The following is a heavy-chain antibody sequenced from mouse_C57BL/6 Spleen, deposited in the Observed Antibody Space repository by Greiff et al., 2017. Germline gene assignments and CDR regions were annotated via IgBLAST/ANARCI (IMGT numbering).Heavy chain of an antibody. CDR1: GYTFTDYE. V-gene: IGHV1-15*01. CDR3: TRSDYYGSSSHYAMDY. J-gene: IGHJ4*01. CDR2: IDPETGGT. Sequence: VHLVESGAELVRPGASVTLSCKASGYTFTDYEMHWVKQTPVHGLEWIGAIDPETGGTAYNQKFKGKAILTADKSSSTAYMELRSLTSEDSAVYYCTRSDYYGSSSHYAMDYWGQGTSVTVSS. D-gene: IGHD1-1*01.